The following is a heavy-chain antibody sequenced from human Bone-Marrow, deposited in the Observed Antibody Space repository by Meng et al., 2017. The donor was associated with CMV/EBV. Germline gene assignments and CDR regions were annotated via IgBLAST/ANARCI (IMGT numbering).Heavy chain of an antibody. D-gene: IGHD6-13*01. J-gene: IGHJ4*02. Sequence: GSLRLSCAVYGGSFSGYYWSWIRQPPGKGLEWIGEINHSGSTNYNPSLKSRVTISVDTSKNQFSLKLSSVTAADTAVYYCARGRLEGYSSSSCFDYWGQGTLVTVSS. CDR2: INHSGST. CDR3: ARGRLEGYSSSSCFDY. CDR1: GGSFSGYY. V-gene: IGHV4-34*01.